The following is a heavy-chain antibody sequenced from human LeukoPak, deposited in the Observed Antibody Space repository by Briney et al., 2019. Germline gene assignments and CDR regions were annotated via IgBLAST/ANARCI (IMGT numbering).Heavy chain of an antibody. V-gene: IGHV3-23*01. CDR3: VRDSGTGYFDY. CDR1: GFTFSSYA. J-gene: IGHJ4*02. Sequence: GGSLRLSCAASGFTFSSYAMSWVRQAPGKGLEWVSAISGSGGSTYYADSVQGRFTISRDNAKNTLYLQMNSLRAEDTAVYYCVRDSGTGYFDYWGQGTLVTVSS. D-gene: IGHD1-1*01. CDR2: ISGSGGST.